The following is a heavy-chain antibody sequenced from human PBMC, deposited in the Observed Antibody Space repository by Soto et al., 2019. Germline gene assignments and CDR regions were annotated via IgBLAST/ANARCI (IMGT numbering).Heavy chain of an antibody. Sequence: GVSLRLSCAASGFTFSSYAMHWFRQAPGKGLEWVAVISYDGSNKYYADSVKGRFTISRDNSKNTLYLQMNSLRAEDTAVYYCARDRNSGWYRAPLDYWGQGTLVSVSS. V-gene: IGHV3-30-3*01. CDR1: GFTFSSYA. CDR3: ARDRNSGWYRAPLDY. J-gene: IGHJ4*02. D-gene: IGHD6-19*01. CDR2: ISYDGSNK.